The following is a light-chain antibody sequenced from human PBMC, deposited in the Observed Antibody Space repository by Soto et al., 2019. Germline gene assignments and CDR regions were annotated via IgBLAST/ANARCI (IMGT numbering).Light chain of an antibody. CDR2: WAS. V-gene: IGKV4-1*01. CDR3: QQYYTTPLT. J-gene: IGKJ4*01. CDR1: QNILYISNNKNY. Sequence: DIVMTQSPDSLAVSLGERATVNCKSSQNILYISNNKNYLAWYQQKPGQPPKLLIYWASTRESGVPDRFSGSGSGTDFTLTISSLQAEDLAVYYCQQYYTTPLTFGGGTKVEIK.